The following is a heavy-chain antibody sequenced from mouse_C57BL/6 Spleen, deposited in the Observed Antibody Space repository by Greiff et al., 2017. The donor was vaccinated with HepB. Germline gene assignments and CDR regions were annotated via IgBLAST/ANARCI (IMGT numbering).Heavy chain of an antibody. J-gene: IGHJ2*01. CDR1: GYTFTSYG. CDR3: ARFTGGNYFDY. CDR2: IYPRSGNT. Sequence: VQLQESGAELARPGASVKLSCKASGYTFTSYGISWVKQRTGQGLEWIGEIYPRSGNTYYNEKFKGKATLTADKSSSTAYMELRSLTSEASAVYFCARFTGGNYFDYWGQGTTLTVSS. V-gene: IGHV1-81*01.